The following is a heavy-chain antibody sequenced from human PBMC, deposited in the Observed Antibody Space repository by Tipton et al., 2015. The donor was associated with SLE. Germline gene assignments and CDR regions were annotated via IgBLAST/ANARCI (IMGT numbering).Heavy chain of an antibody. V-gene: IGHV3-74*01. CDR1: GFIFTSYW. D-gene: IGHD2-2*01. J-gene: IGHJ4*02. CDR3: ARVWVGTSSTLPFDY. Sequence: SLRLSCAASGFIFTSYWMHWVRQAPGKGLVWVSRINSDGRITTYADSVRGRFTISRDNAKNTLFLQMNTLTAEDTAVYYCARVWVGTSSTLPFDYWGQGTLVTVSS. CDR2: INSDGRIT.